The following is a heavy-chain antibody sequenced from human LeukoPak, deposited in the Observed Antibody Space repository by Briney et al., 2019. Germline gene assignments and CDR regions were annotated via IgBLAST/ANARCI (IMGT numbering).Heavy chain of an antibody. CDR3: ARAQDSSGYLKYYYYYGMDV. CDR2: MNPNSGNT. J-gene: IGHJ6*02. V-gene: IGHV1-8*01. D-gene: IGHD3-22*01. CDR1: GYTFIDYD. Sequence: GASVKVSCKASGYTFIDYDINWVRQATGQELEWIGWMNPNSGNTGYAQKFQGRVTMTRNTAVTTAYMELSSLTSEDTAVYFCARAQDSSGYLKYYYYYGMDVWGQGTTVTVSS.